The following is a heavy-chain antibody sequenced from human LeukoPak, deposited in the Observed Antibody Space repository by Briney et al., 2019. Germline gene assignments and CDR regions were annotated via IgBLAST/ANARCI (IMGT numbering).Heavy chain of an antibody. D-gene: IGHD4-11*01. CDR2: ISRDSNYI. CDR3: ARELTYSDY. CDR1: GFTFSSYA. J-gene: IGHJ4*02. V-gene: IGHV3-21*01. Sequence: GGSLRLSCAASGFTFSSYAMNWVRQAPGKGLEWVSSISRDSNYIYYADSVKGRLTISRDNAKNSLYLQMNSLRAEDTAVYYCARELTYSDYWGQGTLVTVSS.